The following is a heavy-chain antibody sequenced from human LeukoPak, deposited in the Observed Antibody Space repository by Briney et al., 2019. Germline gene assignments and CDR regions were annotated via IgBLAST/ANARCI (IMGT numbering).Heavy chain of an antibody. J-gene: IGHJ4*02. CDR3: ARDYSGYGYYFDY. D-gene: IGHD5-12*01. Sequence: PSGTLSLTCTVSGGSISSYYWSWIRQPPGKGLEWIGYIYYSGSTNYNPSLKSRVTISVDRSKNQFSLKLSSVTAADTAVYYCARDYSGYGYYFDYWGQGTLVTVSS. CDR2: IYYSGST. V-gene: IGHV4-59*12. CDR1: GGSISSYY.